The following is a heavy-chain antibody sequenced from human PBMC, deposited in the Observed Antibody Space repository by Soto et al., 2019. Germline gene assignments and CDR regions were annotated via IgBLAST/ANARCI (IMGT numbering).Heavy chain of an antibody. CDR1: GGSISSGGYY. J-gene: IGHJ4*02. Sequence: SETLSLTCTVSGGSISSGGYYWRWIRQHPGKGLEWIGYIYYSGSTYYNPSLNSRVTISVDTSKNQFSLKLSSVTAEDTAVYYCARVKAIGTGNFDYWGQGTLVTVSS. V-gene: IGHV4-31*03. CDR2: IYYSGST. CDR3: ARVKAIGTGNFDY.